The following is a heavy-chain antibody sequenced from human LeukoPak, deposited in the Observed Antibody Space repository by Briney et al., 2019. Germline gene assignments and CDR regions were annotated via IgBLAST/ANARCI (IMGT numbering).Heavy chain of an antibody. CDR3: ARRLAGAGGNWFDP. CDR2: INHSGST. J-gene: IGHJ5*02. Sequence: PSETLSLTCAVYGGSFSGYYWSWIRQPPGKGLEWIGEINHSGSTNYNPSLKSRVTISVDTSKNQFSLKLSSVTAADTAVYYCARRLAGAGGNWFDPWGQGTLVTVSS. CDR1: GGSFSGYY. D-gene: IGHD6-13*01. V-gene: IGHV4-34*01.